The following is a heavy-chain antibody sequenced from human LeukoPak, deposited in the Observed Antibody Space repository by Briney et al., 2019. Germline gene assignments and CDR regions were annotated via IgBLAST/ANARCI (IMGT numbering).Heavy chain of an antibody. D-gene: IGHD3-10*01. V-gene: IGHV3-21*04. CDR2: ISSSSSYI. J-gene: IGHJ5*02. CDR3: ARDLPDSRESLTGHWFDP. CDR1: GFTFSSYW. Sequence: PGGSLRLSCAASGFTFSSYWMHWVRQAPGKGLVWVSSISSSSSYIYYADSVKGRFIISRDKSKNTLYLQMNSLRAEDTAVYYCARDLPDSRESLTGHWFDPWGQGALVTVSS.